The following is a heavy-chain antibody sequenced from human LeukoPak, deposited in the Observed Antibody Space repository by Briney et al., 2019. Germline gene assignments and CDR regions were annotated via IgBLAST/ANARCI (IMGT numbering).Heavy chain of an antibody. CDR2: IYHGGST. CDR3: ARATSSDYFDF. J-gene: IGHJ4*02. Sequence: SETLSLTCGVSGGSISSGGYSWSWIRQPPGKGLEWIGYIYHGGSTYYKPSLKSRITILVDRSKNQFSLKLSSVTAADTAVYYCARATSSDYFDFWGQGTLVTVSS. V-gene: IGHV4-30-2*01. CDR1: GGSISSGGYS. D-gene: IGHD3-10*01.